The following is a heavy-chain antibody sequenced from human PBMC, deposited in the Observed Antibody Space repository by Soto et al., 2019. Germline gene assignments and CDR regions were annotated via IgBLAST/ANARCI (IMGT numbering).Heavy chain of an antibody. D-gene: IGHD6-19*01. CDR3: ARDGSGIAVAGRFDY. CDR1: GYTFTSYG. Sequence: SVKVSCKASGYTFTSYGISWVRQAPGQGLEWMGWISAYNGNTNYAQKLQGRVTMTTDTSTSTAYMELRSLRSDDTAVYYCARDGSGIAVAGRFDYWGQGTLVTVSS. V-gene: IGHV1-18*01. J-gene: IGHJ4*02. CDR2: ISAYNGNT.